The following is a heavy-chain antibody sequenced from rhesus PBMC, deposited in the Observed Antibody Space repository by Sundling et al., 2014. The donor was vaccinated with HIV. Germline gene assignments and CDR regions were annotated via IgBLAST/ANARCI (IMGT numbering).Heavy chain of an antibody. Sequence: QVQLQESGPGLVKPSETLSLTCGVSGGSISSNYWSWIRQPPGKGLEWIGRIYGSSGSTSYNPSLKSRVTISTDTSKNQFSLKLSSVTAADTAVYFCARVRYSGRSTLFDYWGQGVLVTVSS. V-gene: IGHV4-147*01. CDR3: ARVRYSGRSTLFDY. D-gene: IGHD6-19*01. J-gene: IGHJ4*01. CDR1: GGSISSNY. CDR2: IYGSSGST.